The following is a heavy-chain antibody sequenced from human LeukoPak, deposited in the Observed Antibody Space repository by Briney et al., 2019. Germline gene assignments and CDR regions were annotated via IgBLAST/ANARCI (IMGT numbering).Heavy chain of an antibody. CDR2: IIPIFGTA. J-gene: IGHJ6*02. D-gene: IGHD3-3*01. V-gene: IGHV1-69*13. CDR1: GGTFSSYA. Sequence: SVKVSCKASGGTFSSYAISWVRQAPGQGLEWMGGIIPIFGTANYAQKFQGRVTITADESTSTAYMELSSLRSEDTAVYYCASHTILGADYYYYGMDVWGQGTTVTVSS. CDR3: ASHTILGADYYYYGMDV.